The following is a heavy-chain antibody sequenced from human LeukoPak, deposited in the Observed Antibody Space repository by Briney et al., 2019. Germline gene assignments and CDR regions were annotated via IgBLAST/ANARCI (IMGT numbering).Heavy chain of an antibody. Sequence: SETLSLTCTVSGGSISTYYWSWIRQPPGKGLEWIGYIYYSGSTDSNPSLRSRVAISVDTSKNQFFLKLNSVTTSDTAVYYCARGGATGARTRGAFVPSFDNWGQGKLVTVSS. CDR3: ARGGATGARTRGAFVPSFDN. D-gene: IGHD4/OR15-4a*01. V-gene: IGHV4-59*01. CDR1: GGSISTYY. J-gene: IGHJ4*02. CDR2: IYYSGST.